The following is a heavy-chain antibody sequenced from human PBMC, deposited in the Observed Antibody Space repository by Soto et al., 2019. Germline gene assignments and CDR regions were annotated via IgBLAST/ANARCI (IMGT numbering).Heavy chain of an antibody. CDR3: AHIRYSGSSSTFHY. D-gene: IGHD1-26*01. CDR1: GFSLSTTGVG. J-gene: IGHJ4*02. Sequence: QITLKESGPTLVKPTQTLTLTCTFSGFSLSTTGVGVGWIRQPPGKALEWLALIYWDDGKRYNPSLKSRLTITKDTSKNQVVLTMTNMDPVDTGTYYCAHIRYSGSSSTFHYWGQGTLVTVSS. V-gene: IGHV2-5*02. CDR2: IYWDDGK.